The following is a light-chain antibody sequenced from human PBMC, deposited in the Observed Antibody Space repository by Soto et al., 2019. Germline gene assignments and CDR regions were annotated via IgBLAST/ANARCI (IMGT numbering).Light chain of an antibody. V-gene: IGLV2-23*01. J-gene: IGLJ1*01. CDR3: SSYAGDDVFV. CDR1: NSDLGSYNR. Sequence: QSALTQPASVSGSPGQSITISCTGTNSDLGSYNRVSWFQQHPGKVPKLMIYEGTKRPSGVSDRFSGSKSDNTASLTISGLQAEDEGDYYCSSYAGDDVFVFGTGTKLTVL. CDR2: EGT.